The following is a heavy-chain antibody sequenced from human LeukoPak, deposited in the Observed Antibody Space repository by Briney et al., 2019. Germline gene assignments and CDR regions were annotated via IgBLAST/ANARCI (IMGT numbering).Heavy chain of an antibody. V-gene: IGHV3-7*01. D-gene: IGHD1-26*01. J-gene: IGHJ4*02. CDR2: INQDGSEK. CDR1: GTTFDSHY. CDR3: ASAAGWESAY. Sequence: GGSLRLSCAASGTTFDSHYMTWVRQTPEKGLEWVANINQDGSEKNYVDSVKSRFTISRDNAKKSLYLQMNSLRAEDTAAYYCASAAGWESAYWGQGTLVTVSS.